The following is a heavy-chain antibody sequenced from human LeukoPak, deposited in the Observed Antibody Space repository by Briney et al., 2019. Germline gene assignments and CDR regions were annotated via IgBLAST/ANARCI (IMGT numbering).Heavy chain of an antibody. CDR1: GFTFATSW. V-gene: IGHV3-7*01. CDR3: TRDPRHGALDI. CDR2: MNQDGSKT. J-gene: IGHJ3*02. Sequence: GSLRLSCAASGFTFATSWMTWVRQAPGEGLEWVALMNQDGSKTLFVDSVKGRFAISRDNGKNSLYLQMHSLRAENTAVYFCTRDPRHGALDIWGEGTTVTVYS.